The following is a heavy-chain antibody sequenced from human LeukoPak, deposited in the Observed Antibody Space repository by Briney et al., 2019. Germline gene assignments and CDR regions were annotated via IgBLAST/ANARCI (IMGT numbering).Heavy chain of an antibody. D-gene: IGHD6-19*01. Sequence: SGGSLRLSCEASGFSFSSYAMHWVRQAPGKGLEWVAFIKYDGSHEKYSDSVKGRFTISRDNSKNTLSLQMNSLRDEDTAVYFCAKDLYSGGWDVFGNWGQGTLVTVSS. CDR3: AKDLYSGGWDVFGN. J-gene: IGHJ4*02. CDR2: IKYDGSHE. V-gene: IGHV3-30*02. CDR1: GFSFSSYA.